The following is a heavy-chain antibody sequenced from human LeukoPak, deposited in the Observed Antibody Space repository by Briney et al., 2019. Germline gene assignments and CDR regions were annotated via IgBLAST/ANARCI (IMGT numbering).Heavy chain of an antibody. Sequence: GGSLRLSCAASGFTFTSYSMNWVRQAPGKGLEWVSTISGGGGSTYYADSVKGRFTISRDNAKNTLYLQMNSLRAEDTAVYYCARVGYYDSSGTFDYWGQGTLVTVSS. CDR3: ARVGYYDSSGTFDY. CDR2: ISGGGGST. J-gene: IGHJ4*02. D-gene: IGHD3-22*01. V-gene: IGHV3-23*01. CDR1: GFTFTSYS.